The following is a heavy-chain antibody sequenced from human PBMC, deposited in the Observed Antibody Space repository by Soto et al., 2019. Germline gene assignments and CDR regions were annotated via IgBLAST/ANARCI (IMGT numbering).Heavy chain of an antibody. J-gene: IGHJ4*02. Sequence: EVQLVESGGGVVRPEGSLRLSCAASGFTFDDYGMSWVRQAPGKGLEWVSGINWNGRSTGYAGSVKGRFTISRDNAKNSLYLQMNSLRAEDTALYYCARARLRGAWSPFDYWGQGTLVTVSS. CDR3: ARARLRGAWSPFDY. V-gene: IGHV3-20*04. CDR2: INWNGRST. D-gene: IGHD2-8*02. CDR1: GFTFDDYG.